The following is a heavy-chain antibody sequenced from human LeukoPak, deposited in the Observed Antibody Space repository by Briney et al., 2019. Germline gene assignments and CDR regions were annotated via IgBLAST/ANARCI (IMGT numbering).Heavy chain of an antibody. V-gene: IGHV4-38-2*02. CDR3: ARYSYGQRVDY. CDR2: IYHSGST. D-gene: IGHD5-18*01. CDR1: GYSISSGYY. Sequence: SETLSLTCTVSGYSISSGYYCGGIRQPPGKGLEWVVSIYHSGSTYYNPSLKSRVTISVDTSKNQFYLKLSSVTAADTAVYYCARYSYGQRVDYWGQGTLVTVSS. J-gene: IGHJ4*02.